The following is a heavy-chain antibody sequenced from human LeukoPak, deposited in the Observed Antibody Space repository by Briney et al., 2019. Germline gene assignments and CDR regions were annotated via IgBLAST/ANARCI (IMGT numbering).Heavy chain of an antibody. CDR2: ISYDGSNK. Sequence: GGSLRLSCAASGFTFSSYAMHWVRQAPGKGLEWVAVISYDGSNKYYADSVKGRFTISRDNSKNTLYLQMNSLRAEDTAVYYCAREWLLFLYFDYWGQGTLVTVSS. D-gene: IGHD5-12*01. CDR1: GFTFSSYA. CDR3: AREWLLFLYFDY. J-gene: IGHJ4*02. V-gene: IGHV3-30*04.